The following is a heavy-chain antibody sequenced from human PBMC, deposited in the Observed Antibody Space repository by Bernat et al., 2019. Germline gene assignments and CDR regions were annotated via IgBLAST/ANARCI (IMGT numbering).Heavy chain of an antibody. D-gene: IGHD3-22*01. J-gene: IGHJ3*02. CDR3: ARETGYYYDSSGYLPRHAFDI. V-gene: IGHV3-33*01. CDR1: GFTFSSYG. Sequence: QVQLVESGGGVVQPGRSLRLSCAASGFTFSSYGMHWVRQAPGKGLEWVAVIWYDGSNKYYADSVKGRFTIPRDNSKNTLYLQMNSLRAEDTAVYYCARETGYYYDSSGYLPRHAFDIWGQGTMVTVSS. CDR2: IWYDGSNK.